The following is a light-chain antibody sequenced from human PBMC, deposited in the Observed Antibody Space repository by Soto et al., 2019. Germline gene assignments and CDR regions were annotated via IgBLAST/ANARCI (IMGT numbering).Light chain of an antibody. V-gene: IGKV1-39*01. CDR3: QHTYSTLNT. CDR2: TAS. Sequence: DIQVTQSPSSLSASVGDRVTITCRASQSIRTSLNWYQQRPGKPPKLLIHTASTLQTGVPSRFSGSGSGTDSHITISSLQPEDFASYYSQHTYSTLNTFGQGTKLEIK. CDR1: QSIRTS. J-gene: IGKJ2*01.